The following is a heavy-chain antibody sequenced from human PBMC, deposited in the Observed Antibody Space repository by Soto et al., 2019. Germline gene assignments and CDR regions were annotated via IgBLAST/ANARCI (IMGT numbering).Heavy chain of an antibody. CDR3: ASALRGIIAAAGGLRGFDP. CDR2: INHSGST. D-gene: IGHD6-13*01. J-gene: IGHJ5*02. Sequence: SETLSLTCAVYGGSFSGYYWSWIRQPPGKGLEWIGEINHSGSTNYNPSLKSRVTISVDTSKNQFSLKLSSVTAADTAVYYCASALRGIIAAAGGLRGFDPWGQGTLVTVSS. CDR1: GGSFSGYY. V-gene: IGHV4-34*01.